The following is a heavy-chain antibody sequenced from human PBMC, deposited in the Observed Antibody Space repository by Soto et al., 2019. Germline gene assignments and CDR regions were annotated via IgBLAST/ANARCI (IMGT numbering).Heavy chain of an antibody. CDR3: ASGDLPGYCSSTSCHSQYYYYGMDV. Sequence: QVQLVQSGAEVKKPGASVKVSCKASGYTFTGYYMHWVRQAPGQGREWMGWINPNSGGTNYAQKFQGRVTMTRDTSISTAYMELSRLRSDDTAVYYCASGDLPGYCSSTSCHSQYYYYGMDVWGQGTTVTVSS. D-gene: IGHD2-2*01. V-gene: IGHV1-2*02. J-gene: IGHJ6*02. CDR1: GYTFTGYY. CDR2: INPNSGGT.